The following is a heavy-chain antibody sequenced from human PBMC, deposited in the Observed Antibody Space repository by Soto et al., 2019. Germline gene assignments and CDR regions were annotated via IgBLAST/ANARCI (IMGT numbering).Heavy chain of an antibody. CDR1: GGSISSSSYY. Sequence: SETLSLTCTVSGGSISSSSYYWGWIRQPPGKGLEWIGSIYYSGSTYYNPSLKSRVTISVDTSKNQFSLKLSSVTAADTAVYYCARAGSTYYYDSSGYYYYYYGMDVWGQGTTVTVSS. D-gene: IGHD3-22*01. V-gene: IGHV4-39*01. CDR2: IYYSGST. CDR3: ARAGSTYYYDSSGYYYYYYGMDV. J-gene: IGHJ6*02.